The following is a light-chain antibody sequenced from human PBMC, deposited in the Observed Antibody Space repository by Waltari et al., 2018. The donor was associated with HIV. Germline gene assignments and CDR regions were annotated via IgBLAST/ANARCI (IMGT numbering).Light chain of an antibody. J-gene: IGLJ2*01. CDR1: RSTIATNN. CDR2: SNN. CDR3: SAWDDNVNAL. V-gene: IGLV1-44*01. Sequence: QSVLRQPPSASETAGQRVTISCSGSRSTIATNNCTWYQQLPGTAPKLLIHSNNQRPSGVPDRFSGSRSGTSASLVISGLQSEDEADYYCSAWDDNVNALFGGGTKLTVL.